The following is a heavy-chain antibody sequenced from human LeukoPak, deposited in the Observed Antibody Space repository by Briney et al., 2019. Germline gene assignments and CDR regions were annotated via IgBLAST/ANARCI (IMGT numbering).Heavy chain of an antibody. J-gene: IGHJ6*02. CDR3: ARHGLAGCIGGRCFTSFHYYGMDV. V-gene: IGHV5-51*01. D-gene: IGHD2-15*01. CDR1: GYSFTDYW. Sequence: GESLKISCKGSGYSFTDYWIGWVRQMPGKGLEGMGIIFPGDSDTKYSPSFQGQVTISADKSISTAYLQWSSLKASDSAMYHCARHGLAGCIGGRCFTSFHYYGMDVWGQGTTVTVSS. CDR2: IFPGDSDT.